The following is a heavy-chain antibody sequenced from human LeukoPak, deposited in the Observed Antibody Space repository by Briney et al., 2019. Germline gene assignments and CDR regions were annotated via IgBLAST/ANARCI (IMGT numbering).Heavy chain of an antibody. CDR2: INHSGST. D-gene: IGHD6-13*01. CDR3: ARLPLSSNWYLDY. Sequence: SETLSLTCAVYGGSFSGYYWSWIRQPLGKGLEWIGEINHSGSTNYNPSLKSRVTISVDTSKNQFSLKLSSVTAADTAVYYCARLPLSSNWYLDYWGQGTLVTVSS. V-gene: IGHV4-34*01. CDR1: GGSFSGYY. J-gene: IGHJ4*02.